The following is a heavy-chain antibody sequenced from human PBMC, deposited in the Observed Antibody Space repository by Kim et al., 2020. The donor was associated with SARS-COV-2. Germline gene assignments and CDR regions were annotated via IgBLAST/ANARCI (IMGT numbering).Heavy chain of an antibody. V-gene: IGHV3-23*01. CDR3: AKLSTTVVTPVGNFDY. J-gene: IGHJ4*02. D-gene: IGHD4-17*01. Sequence: SVKGRLTISRDNSKNTLYLQMNSLRAEDTAVYYCAKLSTTVVTPVGNFDYWGQGTLVTVSS.